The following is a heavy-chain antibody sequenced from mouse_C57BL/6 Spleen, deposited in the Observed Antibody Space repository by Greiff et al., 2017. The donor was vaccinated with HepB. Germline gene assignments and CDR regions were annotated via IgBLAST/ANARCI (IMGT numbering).Heavy chain of an antibody. D-gene: IGHD1-1*01. J-gene: IGHJ2*01. CDR2: IDPETGGT. CDR3: TRITTVVVFDY. Sequence: QVQLKESGAELVRPGASVTLSCKASGYTFTDYEMHWVKQTPVHGLEWIGAIDPETGGTAYNQKFKGKAILTADKSSSTAYMELRSLTSEDSAVYYCTRITTVVVFDYWGQGTTLTVSS. V-gene: IGHV1-15*01. CDR1: GYTFTDYE.